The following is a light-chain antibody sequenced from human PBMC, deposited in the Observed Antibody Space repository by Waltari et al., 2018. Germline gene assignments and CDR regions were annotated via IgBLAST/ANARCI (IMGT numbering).Light chain of an antibody. J-gene: IGKJ5*01. CDR3: QQYNNWPPIT. V-gene: IGKV3-15*01. CDR2: GAS. CDR1: QSVSSN. Sequence: EIVMTQSPATLSVSPGERATLPCRASQSVSSNLAWYQQKPGQAPRLLSYGASTRATGIPARFSGSGSGTEFTLTISSMQSEDFAVYYCQQYNNWPPITFGQGTRLEIK.